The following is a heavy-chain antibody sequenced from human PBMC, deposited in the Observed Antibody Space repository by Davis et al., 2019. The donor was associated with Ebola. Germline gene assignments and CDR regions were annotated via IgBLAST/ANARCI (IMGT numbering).Heavy chain of an antibody. V-gene: IGHV1-3*01. CDR3: ARDSDYDFWSGYPYGMDV. D-gene: IGHD3-3*01. CDR1: GYTFTSYA. J-gene: IGHJ6*04. Sequence: ASVKVSCKASGYTFTSYAMHWVRQAPGQRLEWMGWINAGNGNTKYSQKFQGRVTITRDTSASTAYMELSSLRSEDTAVYYCARDSDYDFWSGYPYGMDVWGKGTTVTVSS. CDR2: INAGNGNT.